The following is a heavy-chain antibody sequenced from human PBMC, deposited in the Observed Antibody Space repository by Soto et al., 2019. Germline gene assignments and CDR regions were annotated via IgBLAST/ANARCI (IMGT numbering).Heavy chain of an antibody. J-gene: IGHJ2*01. CDR1: GGTFSSYA. D-gene: IGHD2-2*01. V-gene: IGHV1-69*01. CDR3: ARDVVVVPAAINPGNWYFDL. CDR2: IIPIFGTA. Sequence: QVQLVQSGAEVKKPGSSVKVSCKDSGGTFSSYAISWVRQAPGQGLEWMGGIIPIFGTANYAQKFQGRVTITADESTSTAYMELSSLRSEDRAVYYCARDVVVVPAAINPGNWYFDLWGRGTLVTVSS.